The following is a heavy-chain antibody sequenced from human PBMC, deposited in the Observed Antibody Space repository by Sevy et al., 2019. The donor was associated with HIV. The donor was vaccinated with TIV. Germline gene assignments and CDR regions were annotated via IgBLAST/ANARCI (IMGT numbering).Heavy chain of an antibody. CDR3: ARHTSYISGDC. J-gene: IGHJ4*02. CDR2: VYYSGRT. CDR1: GGSISSYSYY. V-gene: IGHV4-39*01. Sequence: SETLSLTCTVSGGSISSYSYYWGWIRQPPGKGLEWIGSVYYSGRTYYNPSLGSRVTISVDTSKNQISLKLSSVTAADTAVYYCARHTSYISGDCWGQGTLVTVSS. D-gene: IGHD2-21*01.